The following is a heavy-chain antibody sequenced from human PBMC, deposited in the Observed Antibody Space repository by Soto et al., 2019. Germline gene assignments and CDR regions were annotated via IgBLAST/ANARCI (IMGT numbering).Heavy chain of an antibody. J-gene: IGHJ3*02. CDR2: ISAYNGNT. D-gene: IGHD3-10*01. V-gene: IGHV1-18*01. CDR1: GYTFTSYG. CDR3: ARAGHSWFGERRGAFDI. Sequence: ASVKVSCKASGYTFTSYGISWVRQAPGQGLEWMGWISAYNGNTNYAQKLQGRVTMTTDTSTSTAYMELRSLRSDDTAVYYCARAGHSWFGERRGAFDIWGQGTMVTVSS.